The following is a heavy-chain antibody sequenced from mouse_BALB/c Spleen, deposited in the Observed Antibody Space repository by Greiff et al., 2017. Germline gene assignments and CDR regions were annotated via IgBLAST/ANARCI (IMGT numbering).Heavy chain of an antibody. D-gene: IGHD4-1*01. CDR3: ARDTGRDAMDY. CDR2: IRNKANGYTT. J-gene: IGHJ4*01. Sequence: EVQVVESGGGLVQPGGSLRLSCATSGFTFTDYYMSWVRQPPGKALEWLGFIRNKANGYTTEYSASVKGRFTISRDNSQSILYLQMNTLRAEDSATYYCARDTGRDAMDYWGQGTSVTVSS. V-gene: IGHV7-3*02. CDR1: GFTFTDYY.